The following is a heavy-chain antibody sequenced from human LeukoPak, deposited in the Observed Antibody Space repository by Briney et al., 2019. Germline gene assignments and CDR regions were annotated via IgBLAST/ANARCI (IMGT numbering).Heavy chain of an antibody. CDR3: ARGRDLLWFGELPPKGFDY. D-gene: IGHD3-10*01. CDR2: INHSGST. CDR1: GGSFSGYY. J-gene: IGHJ4*02. Sequence: SETLSLACAVYGGSFSGYYWSWIRQPPGKGLEWIGEINHSGSTNYNPSLKSRVTISVDTSKNQFSLKLSSVTAADTAVYYCARGRDLLWFGELPPKGFDYWGQGTLVTVSS. V-gene: IGHV4-34*01.